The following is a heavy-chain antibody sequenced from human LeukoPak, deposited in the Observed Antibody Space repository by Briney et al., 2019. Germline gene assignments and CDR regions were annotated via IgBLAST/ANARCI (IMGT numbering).Heavy chain of an antibody. CDR2: ISYDGSNK. Sequence: PGRSLRLSCAASGFTFSSYAMHWVRQAPGKVLEWVAVISYDGSNKYYADSVKGRFTISRDNSKNTLYLQMNSLRAEDTAVYYCARAEVGASDYWGQGTLVTVSS. D-gene: IGHD1-26*01. V-gene: IGHV3-30-3*01. CDR3: ARAEVGASDY. J-gene: IGHJ4*02. CDR1: GFTFSSYA.